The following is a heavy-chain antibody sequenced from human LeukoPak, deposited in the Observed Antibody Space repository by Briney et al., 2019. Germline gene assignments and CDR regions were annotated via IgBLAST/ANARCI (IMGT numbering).Heavy chain of an antibody. V-gene: IGHV1-46*01. J-gene: IGHJ5*02. CDR2: INPSGGST. CDR3: ARDISATGDWFDP. D-gene: IGHD5-24*01. Sequence: ASVKVSCKASGYTFTSYYMHWVRQAPGQGLEWMGIINPSGGSTSYAQKFQGRVTMTRDMSTSTAYMELRSLRSDDTAVYYCARDISATGDWFDPWGQGTLVTVSS. CDR1: GYTFTSYY.